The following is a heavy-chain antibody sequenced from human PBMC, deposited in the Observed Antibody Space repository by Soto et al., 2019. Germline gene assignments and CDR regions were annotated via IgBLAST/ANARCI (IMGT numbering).Heavy chain of an antibody. V-gene: IGHV3-53*01. CDR1: GFTVSSNF. CDR2: IYNDGTT. J-gene: IGHJ4*02. Sequence: DVQLVESGGSLIQPGGSLRLSCAASGFTVSSNFMSWVRQAPGKGLEWVSLIYNDGTTYYADSVKGRFTISRDSSKNTLFLQMNSLGAEDTAVYYSARGDGYNYFFDSWGQGTLVTVSS. D-gene: IGHD5-12*01. CDR3: ARGDGYNYFFDS.